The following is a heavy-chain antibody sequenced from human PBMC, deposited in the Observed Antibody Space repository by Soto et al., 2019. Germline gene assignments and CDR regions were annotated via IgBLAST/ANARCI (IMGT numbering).Heavy chain of an antibody. CDR1: GLNFDDYA. CDR2: ISWNSGSI. D-gene: IGHD2-2*02. J-gene: IGHJ3*02. V-gene: IGHV3-9*01. CDR3: AKDLGSLGYCSSTSCYTDRAFDI. Sequence: PGGSLRLSCAASGLNFDDYAMHWVRQAPGKGLEWVSGISWNSGSIGYADSVKGRFTISRDNAKNSLYLQMNSLRAEDTALYYCAKDLGSLGYCSSTSCYTDRAFDIWGQGTMVTVSS.